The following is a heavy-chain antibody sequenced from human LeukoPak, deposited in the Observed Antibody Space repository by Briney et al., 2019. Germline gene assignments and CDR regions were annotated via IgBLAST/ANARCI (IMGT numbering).Heavy chain of an antibody. CDR2: IIPIFGTA. D-gene: IGHD3-22*01. V-gene: IGHV1-69*13. CDR3: ARALKGSYYYDSSGYINNWFDP. J-gene: IGHJ5*02. Sequence: ASVKVSCKASGGTFSSYAISWVRQAPGQGLEWMGGIIPIFGTANYAQKFQGRVTITADESTSTAYMELSSLRSEDTAVYYCARALKGSYYYDSSGYINNWFDPWGQGTLVTVSS. CDR1: GGTFSSYA.